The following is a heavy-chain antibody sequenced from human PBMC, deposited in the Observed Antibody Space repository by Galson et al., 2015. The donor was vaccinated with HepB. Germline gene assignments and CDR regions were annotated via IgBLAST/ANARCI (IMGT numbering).Heavy chain of an antibody. CDR2: IDWDDDK. Sequence: PALVKPTQTLTLTCTFSGFSLSTSGMSVSWIRQSPGKALEWLALIDWDDDKYFSTSLKTRLTISKDTSKNQVVLIVTKMDPVDTATYYCARITRLGTNWYYGMDVWGQGTAVTVSS. CDR3: ARITRLGTNWYYGMDV. V-gene: IGHV2-70*13. J-gene: IGHJ6*02. CDR1: GFSLSTSGMS. D-gene: IGHD2-2*01.